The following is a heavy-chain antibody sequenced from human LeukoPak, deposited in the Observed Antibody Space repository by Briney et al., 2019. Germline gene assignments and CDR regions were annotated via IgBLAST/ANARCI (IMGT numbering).Heavy chain of an antibody. CDR2: FDPEDGET. V-gene: IGHV1-24*01. Sequence: ASVKVSCKVSGYTLTELSMHWVRQAPGKGLEWMGDFDPEDGETIYAQKFQGRVTMTEDTSTDTAYMELSSLRSEDTAVYYCLTYGTGTYYFDYWGQGTLVTVSS. CDR3: LTYGTGTYYFDY. CDR1: GYTLTELS. D-gene: IGHD1-1*01. J-gene: IGHJ4*02.